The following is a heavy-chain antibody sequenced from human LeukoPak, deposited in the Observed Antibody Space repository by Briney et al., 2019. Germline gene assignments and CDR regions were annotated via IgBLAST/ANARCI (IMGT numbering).Heavy chain of an antibody. CDR1: GFTFSSYS. CDR2: ITTSSSTI. V-gene: IGHV3-48*02. Sequence: GGSLRLSCAASGFTFSSYSMNWVRQAPGKGLERISYITTSSSTIYYADSVKGRFTISRDNAKNSLYLQMNSLRDEDTAVYYCAICLYYYYAMDVWGQGTTVTVSS. J-gene: IGHJ6*02. D-gene: IGHD2-2*01. CDR3: AICLYYYYAMDV.